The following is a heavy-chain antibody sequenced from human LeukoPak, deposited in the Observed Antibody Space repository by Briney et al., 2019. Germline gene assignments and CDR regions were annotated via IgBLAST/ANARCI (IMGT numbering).Heavy chain of an antibody. CDR2: IYYSGST. CDR3: ARESIAAFYYYYMDV. J-gene: IGHJ6*03. D-gene: IGHD6-6*01. V-gene: IGHV4-39*07. Sequence: SETLSLTCTVSGGSISSSSYYWGWIRQPPGKGLEWIGSIYYSGSTYYNPSLKSRVTISVDTSKNQFSLKLSSVTAADTAVYYCARESIAAFYYYYMDVWGKGTTVTISS. CDR1: GGSISSSSYY.